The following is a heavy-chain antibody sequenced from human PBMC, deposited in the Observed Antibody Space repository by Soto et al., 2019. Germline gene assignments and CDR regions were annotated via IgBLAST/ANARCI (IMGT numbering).Heavy chain of an antibody. Sequence: QVQLEESGGGVVQPGRSLRLSCAASGFTFSSYGVHWVRQAPGKGLEWVAVISYDGSNKYDEDSVKCRFTISRDNSKHTLYLQMNSLRVEDTAMYFCSRDRAGEVVTHYYYELDVWGQGTTVTVSS. D-gene: IGHD3-16*01. CDR1: GFTFSSYG. J-gene: IGHJ6*02. CDR3: SRDRAGEVVTHYYYELDV. V-gene: IGHV3-30*03. CDR2: ISYDGSNK.